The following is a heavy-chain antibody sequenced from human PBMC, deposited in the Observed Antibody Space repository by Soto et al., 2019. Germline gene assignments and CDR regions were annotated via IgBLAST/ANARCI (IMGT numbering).Heavy chain of an antibody. J-gene: IGHJ4*02. V-gene: IGHV4-4*02. Sequence: VQLTESGPGLVRPSGTLSLTCDVSGGSITTSALWTWVRQFPVRGLEWIGEIAHDGHTNYNPSLSGRVTMSVDLSNSQFSLNVASVNAADTAVYFCAGGRDYDYWGQGTLVTVSS. CDR3: AGGRDYDY. CDR1: GGSITTSAL. D-gene: IGHD1-26*01. CDR2: IAHDGHT.